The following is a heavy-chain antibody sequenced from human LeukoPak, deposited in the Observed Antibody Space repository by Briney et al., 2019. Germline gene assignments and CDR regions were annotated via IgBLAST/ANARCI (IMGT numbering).Heavy chain of an antibody. CDR2: INPKTGGT. CDR1: GYTFTDSY. J-gene: IGHJ4*02. D-gene: IGHD3-10*01. Sequence: ASVKVSCKASGYTFTDSYMHWGRQAPGQGLEWMGGINPKTGGTNYAQGFEGRVTMTRDKCIRTAYMELNSLRSDDTAVYYCARDGRLTIFVRGIITEGSATKNWGQGTLVTVSS. V-gene: IGHV1-2*02. CDR3: ARDGRLTIFVRGIITEGSATKN.